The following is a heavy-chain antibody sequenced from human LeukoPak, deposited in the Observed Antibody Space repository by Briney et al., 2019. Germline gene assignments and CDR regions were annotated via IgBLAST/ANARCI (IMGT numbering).Heavy chain of an antibody. J-gene: IGHJ4*02. CDR3: ARVGYCSGDCSEYYFDY. CDR1: GGTFSSYA. Sequence: VASVKVSCKASGGTFSSYAISWVRQAPGQGLEWMGGIIPIFGTANYAQKFQGRVTITTDESTSTAYMELSSLRSEDTAVYYCARVGYCSGDCSEYYFDYWGQGTLVTVS. V-gene: IGHV1-69*05. D-gene: IGHD2-21*02. CDR2: IIPIFGTA.